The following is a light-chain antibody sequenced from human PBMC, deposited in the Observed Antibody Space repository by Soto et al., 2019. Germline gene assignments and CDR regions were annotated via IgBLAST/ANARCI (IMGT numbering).Light chain of an antibody. Sequence: SALTKPASVSGSPGQSIAISCTGTSSDVGAYNYVSWYQQHPGKAPKLMIYDVSNRPSGVSDRFSGSKSGNTASLTISGLQAEDEADYYCSSYTTSDTYVFGSGTKLTVL. V-gene: IGLV2-14*01. CDR1: SSDVGAYNY. J-gene: IGLJ1*01. CDR3: SSYTTSDTYV. CDR2: DVS.